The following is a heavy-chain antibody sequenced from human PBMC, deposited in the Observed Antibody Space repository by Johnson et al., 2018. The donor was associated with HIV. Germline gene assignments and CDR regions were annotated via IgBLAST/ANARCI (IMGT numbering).Heavy chain of an antibody. Sequence: QVQLVESGGGVVQPGRSLRLSCAASGFTFSSYAMHWVRQAPGKGLEWVAVISYDGSNKYYADSVKGRFTISRDNSKNTLYLQRNSLRAEDTDVYYCAKDGDLNRGCSNGVCSDAFDIWGQGTMVTVSS. D-gene: IGHD2-8*01. CDR3: AKDGDLNRGCSNGVCSDAFDI. CDR2: ISYDGSNK. CDR1: GFTFSSYA. V-gene: IGHV3-30-3*01. J-gene: IGHJ3*02.